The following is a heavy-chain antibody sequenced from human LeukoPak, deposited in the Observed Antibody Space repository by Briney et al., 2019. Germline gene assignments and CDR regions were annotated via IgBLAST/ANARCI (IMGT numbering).Heavy chain of an antibody. V-gene: IGHV1-18*04. D-gene: IGHD6-13*01. J-gene: IGHJ4*02. Sequence: ASVKVSCKASGYTFTSYDVSWVRQAPGQGLEWMGWISAYNGNTNYAQKFRGRVTMTTDTSTSTAYMELRRLRSDDTAVYYCARGNRYSSRWYGGFGYWGQGTLVTVSS. CDR2: ISAYNGNT. CDR3: ARGNRYSSRWYGGFGY. CDR1: GYTFTSYD.